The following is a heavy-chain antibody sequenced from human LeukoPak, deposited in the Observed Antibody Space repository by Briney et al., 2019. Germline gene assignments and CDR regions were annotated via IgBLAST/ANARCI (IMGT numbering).Heavy chain of an antibody. CDR1: GYSFSIYW. D-gene: IGHD1-7*01. CDR2: IYPGDSDT. CDR3: ARQGWNYSPFDY. Sequence: GESLKISCKTSGYSFSIYWIAWVRQMSGKGLEWMGIIYPGDSDTRYSPSFQGQVTISADKSISTAYLQWSSLKASDTAMYYCARQGWNYSPFDYWGQGTLVTVSS. J-gene: IGHJ4*02. V-gene: IGHV5-51*01.